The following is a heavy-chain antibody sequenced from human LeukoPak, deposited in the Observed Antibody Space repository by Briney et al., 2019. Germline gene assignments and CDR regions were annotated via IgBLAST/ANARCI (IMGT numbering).Heavy chain of an antibody. V-gene: IGHV4-34*01. J-gene: IGHJ5*02. CDR2: INHSGST. Sequence: SETLSLTCAVYGGSFSGYYWSWICQPPGKGLEWIGEINHSGSTNYNPSLKSRVTISVDTSKNQFSLKLSSVTAADTAVYYCARVFVVVPAAMPEYNWFDPWGQGTLVTVSS. CDR3: ARVFVVVPAAMPEYNWFDP. D-gene: IGHD2-2*01. CDR1: GGSFSGYY.